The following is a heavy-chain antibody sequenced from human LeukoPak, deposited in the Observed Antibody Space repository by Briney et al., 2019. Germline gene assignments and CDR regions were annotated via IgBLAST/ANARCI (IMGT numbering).Heavy chain of an antibody. V-gene: IGHV3-23*01. CDR3: AKRGVVIRVILVGFHKEAYYFDS. CDR1: GITLSNYG. CDR2: ISGSGGGT. Sequence: GGSLRLSCEVSGITLSNYGMSWVRQAPGKGLEWVAGISGSGGGTNYAESVKGRFTIPRDNSKNTLYLQMNSLRAEDTAVYFCAKRGVVIRVILVGFHKEAYYFDSWGQGALVSVSS. D-gene: IGHD3-22*01. J-gene: IGHJ4*02.